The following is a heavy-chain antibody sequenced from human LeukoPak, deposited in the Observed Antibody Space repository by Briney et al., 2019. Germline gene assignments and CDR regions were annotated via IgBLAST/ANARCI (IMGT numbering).Heavy chain of an antibody. D-gene: IGHD3-22*01. Sequence: ASVTVSCKASGYTFMGYGVSWVRQAPGQGLEWMGWISPYTGNTDYVHDLRGRVTVTADTSTNTVYMELRSLRSDDTAVYYCTREAEDLPGVITFLYWGQGTLVTVSS. CDR1: GYTFMGYG. J-gene: IGHJ4*02. CDR2: ISPYTGNT. V-gene: IGHV1-18*01. CDR3: TREAEDLPGVITFLY.